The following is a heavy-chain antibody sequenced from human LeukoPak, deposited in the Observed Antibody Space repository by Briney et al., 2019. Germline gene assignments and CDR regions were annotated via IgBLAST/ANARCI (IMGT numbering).Heavy chain of an antibody. J-gene: IGHJ4*02. CDR2: IYYSGST. V-gene: IGHV4-31*03. CDR1: GGSISSGGYY. Sequence: ASQTLSLTCTVSGGSISSGGYYWSWIRQHPGKGLEWIGYIYYSGSTYYNPSLKSRVTISVDTSKNQFSLKLSSVTAADTAVYYCARSIVVVPAAFDYWGQGTLVTVSS. D-gene: IGHD2-2*01. CDR3: ARSIVVVPAAFDY.